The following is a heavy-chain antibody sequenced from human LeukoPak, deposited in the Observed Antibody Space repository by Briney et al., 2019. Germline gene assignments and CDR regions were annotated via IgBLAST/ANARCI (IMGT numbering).Heavy chain of an antibody. CDR2: ISGSGGST. CDR1: GFTFSSYA. Sequence: PGRSLRLSCAASGFTFSSYAMHWVRQAPGKGLEWVSAISGSGGSTYYADSVKGRFTISRDNSKNTLYLQMNSLRAEDTAVYYCAKERELWFLYYFDYWGQGTLVTVSS. V-gene: IGHV3-23*01. CDR3: AKERELWFLYYFDY. J-gene: IGHJ4*02. D-gene: IGHD5-18*01.